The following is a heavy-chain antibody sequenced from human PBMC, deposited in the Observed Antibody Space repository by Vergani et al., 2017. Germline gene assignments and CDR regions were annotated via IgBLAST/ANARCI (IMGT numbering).Heavy chain of an antibody. D-gene: IGHD2-15*01. Sequence: QVQLQESDPGLVKPSETLSLTCTVSGGSISSYYWSWIRQPPGKGLEWIGYIYYSGSTNYNPSLKSRVTISVDTSKNQFSLKLSSVTAADTAVYYCARVKGSVKANWFDPWGQGTLVTVSS. CDR1: GGSISSYY. CDR3: ARVKGSVKANWFDP. J-gene: IGHJ5*02. V-gene: IGHV4-59*12. CDR2: IYYSGST.